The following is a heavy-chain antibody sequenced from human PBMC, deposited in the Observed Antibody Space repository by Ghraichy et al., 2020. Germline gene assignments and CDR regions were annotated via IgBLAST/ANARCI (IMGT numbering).Heavy chain of an antibody. V-gene: IGHV1-2*04. CDR1: GYTFTGYY. Sequence: ASVKVSCKASGYTFTGYYMHWVRQAPGQGLEWMGWINPNSGGTNYAQKFQGWVTMTRDTSISTAYMELSRLRSDDTAVYYCARDSSIRDYGMDVWGQGTTVTVSS. CDR2: INPNSGGT. J-gene: IGHJ6*02. D-gene: IGHD1-14*01. CDR3: ARDSSIRDYGMDV.